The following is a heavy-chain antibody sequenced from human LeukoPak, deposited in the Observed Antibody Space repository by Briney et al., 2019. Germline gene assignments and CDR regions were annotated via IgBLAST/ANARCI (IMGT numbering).Heavy chain of an antibody. CDR2: IYTSGST. J-gene: IGHJ6*03. D-gene: IGHD2-8*01. CDR3: ARVGGVGYYYYMDV. CDR1: GGSLSSGSYY. Sequence: PSETLSLTCTVSGGSLSSGSYYWTWIRPPAGKGLEWIGRIYTSGSTNYNPSLKSRVTISLDTSKNQFSLNLTSVTATDTAVYYCARVGGVGYYYYMDVWGKGTTVTVSS. V-gene: IGHV4-61*02.